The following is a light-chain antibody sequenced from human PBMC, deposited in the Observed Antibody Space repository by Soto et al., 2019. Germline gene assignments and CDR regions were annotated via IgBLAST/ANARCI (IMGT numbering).Light chain of an antibody. J-gene: IGKJ1*01. CDR2: WAS. CDR3: QQYSGTPPT. CDR1: QSVLYISNNKNF. Sequence: DIVMTQSPDSLAVSLGERATVNCKSSQSVLYISNNKNFLAWYQQKPGQPPKLLIYWASTRESGVPDRFSGSGSGTDFTLTISSLQAEDVAIYYCQQYSGTPPTFGQGTKVEIK. V-gene: IGKV4-1*01.